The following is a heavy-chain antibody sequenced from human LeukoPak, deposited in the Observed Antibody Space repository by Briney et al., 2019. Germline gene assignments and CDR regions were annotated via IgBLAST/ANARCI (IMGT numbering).Heavy chain of an antibody. CDR3: ARGWRLGYCSSTSCHGEAFDI. CDR1: GGSISSGGYY. J-gene: IGHJ3*02. D-gene: IGHD2-2*01. V-gene: IGHV4-61*08. Sequence: PSQTLSLTCTVSGGSISSGGYYWSWIRQPPGKGLEWIGYIYYSGSTNYNPSLKSRVTISVDTSKNQFSLKLSSVTAADTAVYYCARGWRLGYCSSTSCHGEAFDIWGQGTMVTVSS. CDR2: IYYSGST.